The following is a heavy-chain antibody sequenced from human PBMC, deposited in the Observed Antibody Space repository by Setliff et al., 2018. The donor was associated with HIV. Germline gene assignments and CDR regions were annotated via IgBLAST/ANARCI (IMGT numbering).Heavy chain of an antibody. Sequence: ASVKVSCKASGYTFTSYGISWVRQAPGQGLEWMGWISTYNGNTNYAQKLQGRVTMTTDTSTSAAYMELGSLRSEDTAVYYCARGTGDASVDYWGQGTLVTVSS. CDR2: ISTYNGNT. CDR1: GYTFTSYG. D-gene: IGHD7-27*01. J-gene: IGHJ4*02. V-gene: IGHV1-18*01. CDR3: ARGTGDASVDY.